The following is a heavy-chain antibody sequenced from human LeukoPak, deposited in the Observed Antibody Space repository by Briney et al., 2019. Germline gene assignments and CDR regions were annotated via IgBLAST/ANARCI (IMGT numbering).Heavy chain of an antibody. V-gene: IGHV3-9*03. J-gene: IGHJ4*02. Sequence: GRSLRLSCAASGFTFDGYAMHWVRQAPGKGLEWVSGISWNSGSIGYADSVKGRFTISRDNAKNSLYLQMNSLRAEDMALYYCAKDKSRFLEWLSFDYWGQGTLVTVSS. CDR3: AKDKSRFLEWLSFDY. CDR2: ISWNSGSI. D-gene: IGHD3-3*01. CDR1: GFTFDGYA.